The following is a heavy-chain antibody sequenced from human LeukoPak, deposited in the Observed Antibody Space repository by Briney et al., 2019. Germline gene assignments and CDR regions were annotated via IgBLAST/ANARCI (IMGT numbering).Heavy chain of an antibody. CDR2: INPNSGGT. V-gene: IGHV1-2*02. D-gene: IGHD2-2*01. Sequence: ASVKVSCKASGYTFTGYYMHWVRQAPGQGLEWMGWINPNSGGTNYAQKFQGRVTMTRDTSISTAYMELSRLRSDDTAVYYCARDARVVPAASYYYYYYGMDVWGQGTTVTVSS. J-gene: IGHJ6*02. CDR3: ARDARVVPAASYYYYYYGMDV. CDR1: GYTFTGYY.